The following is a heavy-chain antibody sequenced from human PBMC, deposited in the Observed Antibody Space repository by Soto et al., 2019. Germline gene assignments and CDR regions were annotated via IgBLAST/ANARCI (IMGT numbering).Heavy chain of an antibody. CDR2: INLRGGTT. J-gene: IGHJ4*02. Sequence: QVQLVQSGAEVRKPGASVRLSCETSGYNFNQYYIHWVRQAPGQGLEWMGIINLRGGTTEYAHKFRGRGTVTGDTSTRTAYMELRSLRSDDTAIYFCARGPDDSDVPRWDYWGQGTLVTVSS. CDR1: GYNFNQYY. D-gene: IGHD4-17*01. CDR3: ARGPDDSDVPRWDY. V-gene: IGHV1-46*02.